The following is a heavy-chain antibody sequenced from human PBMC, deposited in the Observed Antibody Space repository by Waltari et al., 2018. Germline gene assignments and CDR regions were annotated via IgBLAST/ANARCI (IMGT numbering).Heavy chain of an antibody. V-gene: IGHV4-31*03. CDR1: GGSISSGGYY. CDR2: IYYSGST. Sequence: QVQLQESGPGLVKPSQTLSLTCTVSGGSISSGGYYWSWIRQHPGKGLEWIGYIYYSGSTYCNPSHKSRVTIAVDTSKNQFSLKLSSVTAADTAVYYCARDKWGEYSFDYWGQGTLVTVSS. CDR3: ARDKWGEYSFDY. D-gene: IGHD7-27*01. J-gene: IGHJ4*02.